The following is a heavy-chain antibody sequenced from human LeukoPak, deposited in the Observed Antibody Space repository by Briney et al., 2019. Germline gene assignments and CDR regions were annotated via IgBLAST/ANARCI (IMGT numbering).Heavy chain of an antibody. Sequence: GGSLRLSCAASGFTVRSNYMSWVRQAPGKGLEWVSVIYSGGTTYYADSVKGRFTISRDNSKNTLYLQMNSLRAEDTAVYYCARGLSSRWGGGMDVRGKGTTVTVSS. CDR3: ARGLSSRWGGGMDV. CDR1: GFTVRSNY. J-gene: IGHJ6*04. V-gene: IGHV3-53*01. CDR2: IYSGGTT. D-gene: IGHD6-13*01.